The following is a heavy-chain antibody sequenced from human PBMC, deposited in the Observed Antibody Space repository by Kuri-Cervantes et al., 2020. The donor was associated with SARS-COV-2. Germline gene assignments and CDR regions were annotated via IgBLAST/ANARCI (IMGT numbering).Heavy chain of an antibody. V-gene: IGHV3-74*01. D-gene: IGHD1-1*01. CDR2: INPDGSYT. J-gene: IGHJ4*02. CDR3: VRDGDHWNFDY. CDR1: GFTVSSNY. Sequence: GESLKISCAASGFTVSSNYMSWVRQAPGKGLVWVSRINPDGSYTNNADSVKGRFTLSRDSAKNMLFLQMNSLRAEDTAVYYCVRDGDHWNFDYWGQGTLVTVSS.